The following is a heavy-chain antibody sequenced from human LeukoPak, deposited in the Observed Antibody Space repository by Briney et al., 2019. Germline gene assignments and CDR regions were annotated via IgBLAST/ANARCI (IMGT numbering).Heavy chain of an antibody. J-gene: IGHJ6*04. Sequence: GGSLRLSCAASGFTFSSYSMNWVRQAPGKGLEWVSSISSSSSYIYYADSVKGRFTISRDNAKNSLYLQMNSLRAEDTAVYYCASCSSTSCYARGYGMDVWGKGTTVTVSS. CDR3: ASCSSTSCYARGYGMDV. CDR2: ISSSSSYI. CDR1: GFTFSSYS. D-gene: IGHD2-2*01. V-gene: IGHV3-21*01.